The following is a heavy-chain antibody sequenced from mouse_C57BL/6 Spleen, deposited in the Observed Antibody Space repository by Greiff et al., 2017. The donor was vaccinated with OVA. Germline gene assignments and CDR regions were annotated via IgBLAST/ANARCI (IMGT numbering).Heavy chain of an antibody. CDR3: ARRGNYYGSSYYWYFDV. J-gene: IGHJ1*03. CDR1: GYTFTTYP. Sequence: VQLQESGAELVKPGASVKMSCKASGYTFTTYPIEWMKQNHGKSLEWIGNFHPYNDDTKYNEKFKGKATLTVEKSSSTVYLDLSRLTSDDSAVYYCARRGNYYGSSYYWYFDVWGTGTTVTVSS. D-gene: IGHD1-1*01. V-gene: IGHV1-47*01. CDR2: FHPYNDDT.